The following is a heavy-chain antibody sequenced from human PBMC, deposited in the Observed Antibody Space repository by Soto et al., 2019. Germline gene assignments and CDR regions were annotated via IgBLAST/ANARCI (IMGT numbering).Heavy chain of an antibody. V-gene: IGHV3-21*01. CDR1: GFTFSSYS. CDR3: AREIGSSWYGYYHYYMDF. Sequence: PGGSLRLSCAASGFTFSSYSMNWVRQAPGKGLEWVSSISSSSSYIYYADSVKGRFTISRDNAKNSLYLQMNSLRAEDTAVYYCAREIGSSWYGYYHYYMDFRGKGTTVTVSS. CDR2: ISSSSSYI. J-gene: IGHJ6*03. D-gene: IGHD6-13*01.